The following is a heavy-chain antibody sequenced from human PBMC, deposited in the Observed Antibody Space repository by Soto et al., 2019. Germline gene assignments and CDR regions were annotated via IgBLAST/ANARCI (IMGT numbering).Heavy chain of an antibody. V-gene: IGHV3-30*18. CDR2: ISYDGSNK. CDR3: AKSPPLYFTYSSSWYFDY. D-gene: IGHD6-13*01. Sequence: GGSQRLSCAASGFTFSSYGMHWVRQAPGKGLEWVAVISYDGSNKYYADSVKGRFTISRDNSKNTLYLQMNSLRAEDTAVYYCAKSPPLYFTYSSSWYFDYWGQGTLVTVSS. CDR1: GFTFSSYG. J-gene: IGHJ4*02.